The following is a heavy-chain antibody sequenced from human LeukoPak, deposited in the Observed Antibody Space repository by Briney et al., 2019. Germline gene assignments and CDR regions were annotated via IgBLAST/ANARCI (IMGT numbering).Heavy chain of an antibody. CDR1: GGSISSSSYY. Sequence: PSETLSLTCTVSGGSISSSSYYWGWIRQPPGKGLEWIGSIYYSGSTYCNPSLKSRVTISVDTSKNQFSLKLSPVTAADTAVYYCARQRGREYYFDYWGQGTLVTVSS. J-gene: IGHJ4*02. D-gene: IGHD3-10*01. CDR2: IYYSGST. V-gene: IGHV4-39*01. CDR3: ARQRGREYYFDY.